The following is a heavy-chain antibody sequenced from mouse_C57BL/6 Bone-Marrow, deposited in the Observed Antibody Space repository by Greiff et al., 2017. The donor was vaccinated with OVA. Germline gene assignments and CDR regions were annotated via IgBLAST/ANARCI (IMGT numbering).Heavy chain of an antibody. CDR3: HGYFFAY. Sequence: EVKLLESGAELVRPGASVKLSCTASGFNIKDDYMHWVKQRPEQGLEWIGWIDPENGDTEYASKFQGKATITADTSSNTAYLQLSSLTSEDTAVYYCHGYFFAYWGQGTLVTVSA. V-gene: IGHV14-4*01. CDR2: IDPENGDT. D-gene: IGHD2-3*01. CDR1: GFNIKDDY. J-gene: IGHJ3*01.